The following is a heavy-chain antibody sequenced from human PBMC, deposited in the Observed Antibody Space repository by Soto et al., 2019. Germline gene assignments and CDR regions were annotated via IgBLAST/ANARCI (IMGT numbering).Heavy chain of an antibody. CDR1: GFSLSTSGVG. CDR2: IYWDDDT. Sequence: QITLKESGPTLVKPTQTLTLTCTFSGFSLSTSGVGVGWIRQPPGKALEWLGLIYWDDDTRYSPSLKSRLTIHNETSKHQVGLTMTNMDPVDTATYYCAHSRRLLWFGELSLDDWVQGTLVTASS. D-gene: IGHD3-10*01. CDR3: AHSRRLLWFGELSLDD. J-gene: IGHJ4*02. V-gene: IGHV2-5*02.